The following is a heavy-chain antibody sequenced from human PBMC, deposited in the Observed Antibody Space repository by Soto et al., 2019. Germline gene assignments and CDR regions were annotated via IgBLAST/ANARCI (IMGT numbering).Heavy chain of an antibody. D-gene: IGHD3-16*01. V-gene: IGHV6-1*01. CDR2: TYYRSKWYT. Sequence: PSQTLSLTCAISGDTVSGNIAAWDWIRQSPSRGLEWLGRTYYRSKWYTDYAVSVRGRITINPDTSENQFTLQLISMTPEDTAVYYCARNIGGPRDSWGQGTLVTVSS. J-gene: IGHJ4*02. CDR3: ARNIGGPRDS. CDR1: GDTVSGNIAA.